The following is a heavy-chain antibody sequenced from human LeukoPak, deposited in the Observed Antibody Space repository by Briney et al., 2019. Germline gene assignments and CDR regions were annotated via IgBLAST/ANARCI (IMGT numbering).Heavy chain of an antibody. CDR3: ARPPVRAYYYDSSGYDSLY. CDR2: IKQDGSEK. CDR1: GFTFSSYW. D-gene: IGHD3-22*01. J-gene: IGHJ4*02. V-gene: IGHV3-7*01. Sequence: GGSLRLSCAASGFTFSSYWMSWVRQAPGKGLEWVANIKQDGSEKYYVDSVKGRFTISRDNAKNSLYLQMNSLRAEDTAVYYCARPPVRAYYYDSSGYDSLYWGQGTLVTVSS.